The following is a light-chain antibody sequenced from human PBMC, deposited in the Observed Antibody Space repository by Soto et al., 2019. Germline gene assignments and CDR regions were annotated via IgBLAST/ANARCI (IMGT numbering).Light chain of an antibody. CDR3: QSYDSSLSGVV. J-gene: IGLJ2*01. V-gene: IGLV1-40*01. CDR2: GNS. CDR1: SSNIGAGYD. Sequence: QSVLTQPPSVSGAPGQRVTISCTGSSSNIGAGYDVHWYQQFPGTAPKLLIYGNSNRPSGVPVRFSGSKSGTSASLAITGLQAEDEADYYCQSYDSSLSGVVFGGGTQLTVL.